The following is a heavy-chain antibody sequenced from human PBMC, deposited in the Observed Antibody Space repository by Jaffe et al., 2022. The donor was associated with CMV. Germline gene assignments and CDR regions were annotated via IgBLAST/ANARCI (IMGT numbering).Heavy chain of an antibody. CDR1: GFTFSSYE. V-gene: IGHV3-48*03. CDR2: IGTSGSPR. Sequence: EVQVVESGGGLVQPGGSLRLSCVASGFTFSSYEMNWVRQAPGKGLEWVAHIGTSGSPRYYADSVKGRFIISRDNAKNSLFLQMSSLRAEDTAVYYCARDSSSWYWDYFDYWGQGTLVTVSS. CDR3: ARDSSSWYWDYFDY. J-gene: IGHJ4*02. D-gene: IGHD6-13*01.